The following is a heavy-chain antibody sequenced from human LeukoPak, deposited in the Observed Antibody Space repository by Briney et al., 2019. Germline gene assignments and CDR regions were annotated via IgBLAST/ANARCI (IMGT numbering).Heavy chain of an antibody. CDR1: GYSISSGYY. V-gene: IGHV4-38-2*01. D-gene: IGHD6-19*01. J-gene: IGHJ6*03. Sequence: SETLSPTCAVSGYSISSGYYWGWIRQPPGRGLEWIGSIYHSGSTYYNPSLKSRVTISVDTSKNQFSLKLSSVTAADTAVYYCARVLYSSGWDGDYYYYMDVWGKGTTVTVSS. CDR3: ARVLYSSGWDGDYYYYMDV. CDR2: IYHSGST.